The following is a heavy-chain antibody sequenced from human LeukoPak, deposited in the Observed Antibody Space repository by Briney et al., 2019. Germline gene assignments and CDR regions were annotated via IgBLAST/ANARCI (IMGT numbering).Heavy chain of an antibody. J-gene: IGHJ3*02. Sequence: PGGSLRLSCAASGSTVSSYFMSWVRQAPGKGLEWVSVTYDGGSTDYADSVKGRFTISRDNSKSTLYLQMNSLRAEDTAVYYCARDNYILTGYYNAFDIWGQGTLVTVSS. D-gene: IGHD3-9*01. CDR1: GSTVSSYF. CDR3: ARDNYILTGYYNAFDI. V-gene: IGHV3-53*01. CDR2: TYDGGST.